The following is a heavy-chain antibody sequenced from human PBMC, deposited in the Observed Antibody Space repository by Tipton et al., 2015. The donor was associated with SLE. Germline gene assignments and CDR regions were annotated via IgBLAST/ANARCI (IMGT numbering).Heavy chain of an antibody. Sequence: TLSLTCTVSGGSISSSSYYWGWIRQPPGKGLEWIGSIYYSGSTYYNPPLKSRVTISVDTSKNQFSLKLSSVTAADTAVYYCARLLEQWPVGYFDYWGQGTLVTVSS. CDR3: ARLLEQWPVGYFDY. CDR2: IYYSGST. CDR1: GGSISSSSYY. D-gene: IGHD6-19*01. V-gene: IGHV4-39*01. J-gene: IGHJ4*02.